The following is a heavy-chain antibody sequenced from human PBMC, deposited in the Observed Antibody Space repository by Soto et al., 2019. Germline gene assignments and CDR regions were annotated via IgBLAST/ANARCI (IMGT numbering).Heavy chain of an antibody. CDR2: ISYDGSNQ. V-gene: IGHV3-30-3*01. CDR1: GFTLSDFE. J-gene: IGHJ4*02. Sequence: QVQLVESGGGVVQPGRSLRLSCSASGFTLSDFEMYWVREAPGKGLDWVSFISYDGSNQYYAGSVKGRFTVSRDNSKNTLFLLMNSLRLEDTAVSICARRTGTAPRFDYWGQGTLVTLSS. D-gene: IGHD1-7*01. CDR3: ARRTGTAPRFDY.